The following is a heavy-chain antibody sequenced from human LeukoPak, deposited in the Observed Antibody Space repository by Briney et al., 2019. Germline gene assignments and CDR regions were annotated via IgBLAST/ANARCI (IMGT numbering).Heavy chain of an antibody. CDR2: IDLYTGGA. CDR3: ARGILGRSNGGSNYFGMEV. J-gene: IGHJ6*02. D-gene: IGHD2-15*01. V-gene: IGHV1-2*04. Sequence: ASVKVSCKASGDTFTDYHMHWVRQAPGQGLEWMGCIDLYTGGAHYAQKFQDWLSMTRDTSINTAYMELSSLRSDYAAVYYCARGILGRSNGGSNYFGMEVWGQGTTVTVSS. CDR1: GDTFTDYH.